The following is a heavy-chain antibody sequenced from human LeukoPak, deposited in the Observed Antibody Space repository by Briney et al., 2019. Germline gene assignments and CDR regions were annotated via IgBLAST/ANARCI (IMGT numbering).Heavy chain of an antibody. CDR3: AGGNFYDSSGHPYHFHY. V-gene: IGHV4-59*01. Sequence: TETLSLTCAVYGGSFSGYYWSWIRQPPGKGLEWIGYIYYSENTNYNSSLKSRVTISEDTSKNQFSLNLTSVTAADTAVYYCAGGNFYDSSGHPYHFHYWGQGTLVTVPS. J-gene: IGHJ4*02. CDR1: GGSFSGYY. CDR2: IYYSENT. D-gene: IGHD3-22*01.